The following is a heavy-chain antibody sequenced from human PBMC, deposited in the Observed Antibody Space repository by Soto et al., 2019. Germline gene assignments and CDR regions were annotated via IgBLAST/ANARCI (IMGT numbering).Heavy chain of an antibody. Sequence: GGSLRLSCAASGFTFSTYALSWVRQAPGKGLEWVPAISANGQGIYYADSVRGRFTISRDNSKNTIFLHMDSLRAEDTAVYYCAKDRNYPRDQFHYWGQGTLVTVSS. J-gene: IGHJ4*02. CDR1: GFTFSTYA. CDR3: AKDRNYPRDQFHY. CDR2: ISANGQGI. D-gene: IGHD1-7*01. V-gene: IGHV3-23*01.